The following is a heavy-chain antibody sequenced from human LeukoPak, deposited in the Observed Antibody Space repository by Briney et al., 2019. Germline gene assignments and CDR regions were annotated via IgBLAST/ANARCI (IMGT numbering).Heavy chain of an antibody. CDR2: INHSGST. Sequence: SETLSLTCAVYGGSFSGYYWSWIRQPPGKGLEWIGEINHSGSTNYNPSLKSRVTISVDTSKNQFSLKLSSVTAADTAVYYCARLGPYYYGMDVWDQGTTVTVSS. J-gene: IGHJ6*02. CDR3: ARLGPYYYGMDV. V-gene: IGHV4-34*01. CDR1: GGSFSGYY.